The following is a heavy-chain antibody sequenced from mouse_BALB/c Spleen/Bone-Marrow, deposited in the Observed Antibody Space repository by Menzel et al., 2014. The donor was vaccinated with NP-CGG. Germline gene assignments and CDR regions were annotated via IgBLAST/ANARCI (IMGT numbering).Heavy chain of an antibody. D-gene: IGHD2-1*01. CDR2: IRNKANGYTT. V-gene: IGHV7-3*02. J-gene: IGHJ3*01. CDR1: GFTFTDYY. CDR3: ARGAYGNYFAWFAY. Sequence: EVQGVESGGGLVQPGGSLRLSCATSGFTFTDYYMSWVRQPPGKALEWLGFIRNKANGYTTEYSASVKGRFTTSRDNSQSILCLQMNTLRAEDSATYYCARGAYGNYFAWFAYWGQGTLVTVSA.